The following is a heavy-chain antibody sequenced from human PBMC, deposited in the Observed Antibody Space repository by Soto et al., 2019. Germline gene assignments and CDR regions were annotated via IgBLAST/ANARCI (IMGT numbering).Heavy chain of an antibody. CDR1: GFTFSSYD. Sequence: EVQLVESGGGLVQPGGSLRLSCAASGFTFSSYDMHWVRQATGKGLEWVSAIGTAGDTYYPGSVKGRFTISRENAKNSLYLQRNSLRAGDTAVYYCARVGGSGGLTYDYWGQGTLVTVSS. CDR3: ARVGGSGGLTYDY. V-gene: IGHV3-13*01. CDR2: IGTAGDT. J-gene: IGHJ4*02. D-gene: IGHD3-10*01.